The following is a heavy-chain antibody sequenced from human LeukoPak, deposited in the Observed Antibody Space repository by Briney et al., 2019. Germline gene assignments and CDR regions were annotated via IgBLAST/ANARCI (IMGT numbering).Heavy chain of an antibody. Sequence: GGSLRLSCAASGFTFSSYWMSWVRQAPGKGLEWVANIKQDGSEKYYVDSVKGRFTISRDNAKNSLYLQMNSLRAEDTAVYYCARGPRALDCSSTSCSENGMDVWGQGTTVTVSS. D-gene: IGHD2-2*01. J-gene: IGHJ6*02. CDR2: IKQDGSEK. V-gene: IGHV3-7*03. CDR1: GFTFSSYW. CDR3: ARGPRALDCSSTSCSENGMDV.